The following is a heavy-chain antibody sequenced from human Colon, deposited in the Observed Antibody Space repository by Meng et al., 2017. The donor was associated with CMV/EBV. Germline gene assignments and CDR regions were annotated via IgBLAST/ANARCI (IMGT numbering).Heavy chain of an antibody. CDR1: GFTFSSYS. CDR2: ISSSSSTI. D-gene: IGHD3-3*01. V-gene: IGHV3-48*04. Sequence: GGPLRLSCAASGFTFSSYSMNWVRQAPGKGLEWVSYISSSSSTIYYADSVKGRFTISRDNAKNSLYLQMNSLRAEDTAVYYCARDLENYYYYGMDVWGQGTTVTVSS. J-gene: IGHJ6*02. CDR3: ARDLENYYYYGMDV.